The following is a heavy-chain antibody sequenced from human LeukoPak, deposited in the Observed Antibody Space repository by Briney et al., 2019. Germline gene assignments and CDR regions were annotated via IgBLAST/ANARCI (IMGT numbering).Heavy chain of an antibody. V-gene: IGHV3-7*01. J-gene: IGHJ4*02. Sequence: GGSLRLSCAASGFTFSSYWMSWVRQAPGKGLEWVANIKQDGSEKYYVDSVKGRFTISRDNAKNSLYLQMNSLRAEDTAVYYCARVPPTAVAGGSDYWGQGTLVTVSS. CDR1: GFTFSSYW. CDR3: ARVPPTAVAGGSDY. CDR2: IKQDGSEK. D-gene: IGHD6-19*01.